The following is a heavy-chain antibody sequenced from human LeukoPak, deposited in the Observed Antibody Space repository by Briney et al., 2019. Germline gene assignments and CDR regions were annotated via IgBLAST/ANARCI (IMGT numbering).Heavy chain of an antibody. CDR2: IYPGDSDA. D-gene: IGHD1-26*01. CDR1: GYAFAAYY. Sequence: ASVKVSCKASGYAFAAYYMYWVRQAPGQGLEWMGIIYPGDSDARYSPSFQGQVTISADKSISTAYLQWSSLKASDTAMYYCARRRDLYSGSYYPFDYWGQGTLVTVSS. V-gene: IGHV5-51*01. J-gene: IGHJ4*02. CDR3: ARRRDLYSGSYYPFDY.